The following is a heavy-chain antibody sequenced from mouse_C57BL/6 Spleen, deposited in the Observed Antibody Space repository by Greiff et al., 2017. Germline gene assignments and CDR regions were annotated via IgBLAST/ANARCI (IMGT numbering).Heavy chain of an antibody. J-gene: IGHJ2*01. D-gene: IGHD2-14*01. CDR1: GYSITSGYD. CDR3: ARGGTQGFDY. V-gene: IGHV3-1*01. Sequence: EVKLMESGPGMVKPSQSLSLTCTVTGYSITSGYDWHWIRHFPGNKLEWMGYISYSGSTNYNPSLKSRISITHDTSKNHFFLKLNSVTTEDKATYYCARGGTQGFDYWGQGTTLTVSS. CDR2: ISYSGST.